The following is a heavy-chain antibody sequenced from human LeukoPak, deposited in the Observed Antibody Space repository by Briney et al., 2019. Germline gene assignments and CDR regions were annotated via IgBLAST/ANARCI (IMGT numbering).Heavy chain of an antibody. CDR3: ARDRSGYDSTVTIYYYYYYMDV. CDR1: GGSISSYY. D-gene: IGHD5-12*01. J-gene: IGHJ6*03. V-gene: IGHV4-4*07. CDR2: IYTSGST. Sequence: PSETLSLTYTGSGGSISSYYWSWIRQPPGKGREWIGRIYTSGSTNYNPSLKSRVTMSVDTSKNQFSLKLSSVTAAGTAVYYCARDRSGYDSTVTIYYYYYYMDVWGKGTTVTVSS.